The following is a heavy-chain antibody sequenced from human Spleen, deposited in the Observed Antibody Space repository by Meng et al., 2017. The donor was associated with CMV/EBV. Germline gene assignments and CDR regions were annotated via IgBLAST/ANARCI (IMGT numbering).Heavy chain of an antibody. V-gene: IGHV3-30*02. Sequence: GESLKISCAASGFTFSSYGMHWVRQAPGKGLEWVAFIRYDGSNKYYADSVKGRFTISRDNAKNTLYLQMNSLRAEDTAVYYCTQGGEDSYGFDYYGMDVWGQGTTVTVSS. CDR3: TQGGEDSYGFDYYGMDV. CDR2: IRYDGSNK. J-gene: IGHJ6*02. D-gene: IGHD5-18*01. CDR1: GFTFSSYG.